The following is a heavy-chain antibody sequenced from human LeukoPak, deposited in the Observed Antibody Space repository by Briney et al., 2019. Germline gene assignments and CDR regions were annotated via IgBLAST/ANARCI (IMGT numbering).Heavy chain of an antibody. CDR1: GFTVSSNY. D-gene: IGHD6-19*01. CDR3: ARDGGWYVFDY. J-gene: IGHJ4*02. Sequence: GSLRLSCAASGFTVSSNYMSWVRQAPGKGLEWVSVIYRGGDTYYADSVKGRFTISRDNAKNSLYLQMNSLRAEDTAVYYCARDGGWYVFDYWGQGTLVTVSS. V-gene: IGHV3-66*01. CDR2: IYRGGDT.